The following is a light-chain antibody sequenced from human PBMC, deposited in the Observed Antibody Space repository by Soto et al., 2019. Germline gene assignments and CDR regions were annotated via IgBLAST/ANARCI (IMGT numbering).Light chain of an antibody. V-gene: IGLV1-51*01. CDR1: SSNIGNNY. J-gene: IGLJ7*01. CDR3: GTWDSSLSAS. CDR2: DNN. Sequence: QSVLTQPPSVSAAPGQKVTISCSGSSSNIGNNYVSWYQQLPGTAPKLLIYDNNKRPPGIPDRFSGSKSGTSATLGITGLQTGDEADYYCGTWDSSLSASFGGGTQLTVL.